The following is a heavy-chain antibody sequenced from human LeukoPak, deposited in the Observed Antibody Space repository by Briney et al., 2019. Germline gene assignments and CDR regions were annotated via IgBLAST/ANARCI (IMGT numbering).Heavy chain of an antibody. CDR1: GFTFSSYA. V-gene: IGHV3-30*04. D-gene: IGHD3-10*01. Sequence: GGSLRLSCAASGFTFSSYAMHWVRQAPGKGLEWVAVISSDGRNKYYADSVRGRFTISRDNSKNSLYLQMDRLREEDTAIYYCARDPPPMVRGIIFWAYFDHWGQGTLVTVSS. CDR2: ISSDGRNK. J-gene: IGHJ4*02. CDR3: ARDPPPMVRGIIFWAYFDH.